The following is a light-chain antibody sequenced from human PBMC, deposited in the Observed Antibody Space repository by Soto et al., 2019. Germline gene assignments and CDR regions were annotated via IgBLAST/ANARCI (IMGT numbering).Light chain of an antibody. Sequence: SYVLTQPPSVSVAPGKTARITCGGNHIGSKSVHWYQQRPGQAPVLVIYYASDRPSGIPERFSGSNSVNTATVTISGVEAGDEADYYCQVWDTSSDPSGVFGGGTKLTVL. J-gene: IGLJ3*02. V-gene: IGLV3-21*04. CDR3: QVWDTSSDPSGV. CDR1: HIGSKS. CDR2: YAS.